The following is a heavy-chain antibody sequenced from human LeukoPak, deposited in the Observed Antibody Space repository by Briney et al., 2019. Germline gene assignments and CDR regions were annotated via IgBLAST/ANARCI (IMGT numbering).Heavy chain of an antibody. J-gene: IGHJ4*02. CDR1: GFSFSNCA. CDR2: ISDSAGAT. CDR3: AKGGSTASTAVDY. V-gene: IGHV3-23*01. Sequence: PGGSLRLSCAASGFSFSNCAMTWVRQAPGKGLEWVSSISDSAGATYYADSVRGRFTISRDNSGSTLYLQMNSLRADDTAVYYCAKGGSTASTAVDYWGQGTLVTVSS. D-gene: IGHD2-2*01.